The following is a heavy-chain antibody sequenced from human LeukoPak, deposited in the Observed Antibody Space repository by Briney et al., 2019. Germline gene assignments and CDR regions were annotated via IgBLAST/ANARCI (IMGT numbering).Heavy chain of an antibody. CDR1: GYTFTSYG. V-gene: IGHV1-2*06. CDR3: ARGEGKWELLQGDAFDI. D-gene: IGHD1-26*01. Sequence: GASVKVSCKASGYTFTSYGISWVRQAPGQGLEWMGRINPNSGGTNYAQKFQGRVTMTRDTSISTAYMELSRLRSDDTAVYYCARGEGKWELLQGDAFDIWGQGTMVTVSS. CDR2: INPNSGGT. J-gene: IGHJ3*02.